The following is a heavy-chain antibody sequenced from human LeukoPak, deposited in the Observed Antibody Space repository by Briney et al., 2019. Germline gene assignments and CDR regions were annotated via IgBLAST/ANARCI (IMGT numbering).Heavy chain of an antibody. CDR2: ISYDGSNK. CDR1: GFTFSSYA. J-gene: IGHJ4*02. V-gene: IGHV3-30-3*01. Sequence: GSLRLSCAASGFTFSSYAMHWVRQAPGKGLEWVAVISYDGSNKYYADSVKGRFTISRDNSKNTLYLQMNSLRAEDTAVYYCAREWYSSSSTFDYWGQGTLVTVSS. D-gene: IGHD6-6*01. CDR3: AREWYSSSSTFDY.